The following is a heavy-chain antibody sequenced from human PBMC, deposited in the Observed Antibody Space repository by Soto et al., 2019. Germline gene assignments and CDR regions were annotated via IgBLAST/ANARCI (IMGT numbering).Heavy chain of an antibody. CDR3: ARGRMYSNYPYYFDY. CDR2: IYYSGST. J-gene: IGHJ4*02. Sequence: QVQLQESGPGLVKPSQTLSLTCTVSGGSISSGGYYWSWIRQHPGKGLEWIGYIYYSGSTYYNPSLKSRVTISVDTSKNQFSLKLSSVTAADTAMYYCARGRMYSNYPYYFDYWGQGTLVTVSS. V-gene: IGHV4-31*03. CDR1: GGSISSGGYY. D-gene: IGHD4-4*01.